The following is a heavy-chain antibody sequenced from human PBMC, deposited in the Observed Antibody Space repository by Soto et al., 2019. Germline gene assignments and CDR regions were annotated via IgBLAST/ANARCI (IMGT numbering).Heavy chain of an antibody. Sequence: GGSLGLSCAASGFSVRTNYMSWVRQAPGKGLEWVSVIYSGGNTYYADSVKGRFTISRDNSKNTLYLQMNSLRAEDTAVYYCARGWFGENWGQGTLVTVSS. D-gene: IGHD3-10*01. CDR3: ARGWFGEN. V-gene: IGHV3-53*01. CDR1: GFSVRTNY. J-gene: IGHJ4*02. CDR2: IYSGGNT.